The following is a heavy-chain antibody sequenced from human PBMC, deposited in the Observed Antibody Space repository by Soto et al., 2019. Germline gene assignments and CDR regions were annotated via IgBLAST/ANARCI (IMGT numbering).Heavy chain of an antibody. D-gene: IGHD3-10*01. CDR1: RFTFSSYA. J-gene: IGHJ5*02. V-gene: IGHV3-30-3*01. Sequence: QVQLVESGGGVAQPGRSLRLSCAASRFTFSSYAMHWVRQAPGKGLEWVALISYDGTNKDYADSVKGRFTISRDNSENTLYLHVNSLRPEDTAVYYCARDSDPWGPNWFDPWGQGTLVTVSS. CDR2: ISYDGTNK. CDR3: ARDSDPWGPNWFDP.